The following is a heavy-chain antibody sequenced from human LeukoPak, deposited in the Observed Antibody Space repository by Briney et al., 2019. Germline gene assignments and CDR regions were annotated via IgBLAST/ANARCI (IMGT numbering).Heavy chain of an antibody. V-gene: IGHV3-33*01. D-gene: IGHD3-22*01. Sequence: GRSLRLSCAASGFTFSSYGMHWVRQAPGKGLEWVAVIWYDGSNKYYADSVKGRFTISRDNSKNTLYLQMNSLRAEDTAVYYXXRDSDSSGFTWGQGTLVTVSS. J-gene: IGHJ5*02. CDR3: XRDSDSSGFT. CDR2: IWYDGSNK. CDR1: GFTFSSYG.